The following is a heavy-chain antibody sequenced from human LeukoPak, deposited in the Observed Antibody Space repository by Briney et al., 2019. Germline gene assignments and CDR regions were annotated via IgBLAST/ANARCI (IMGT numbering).Heavy chain of an antibody. V-gene: IGHV4-38-2*01. J-gene: IGHJ6*03. CDR1: GYSIGSDFY. D-gene: IGHD1-26*01. Sequence: SETLSLTCAVSGYSIGSDFYWGWIRQTPGKGLEWIGSVSHNTGASYNPSFKSRVTISLDTSKNHFSLTLTSVTAADTAVYFCARQPGWGHNYYYMDVWGKGTTVAVSS. CDR3: ARQPGWGHNYYYMDV. CDR2: VSHNTGA.